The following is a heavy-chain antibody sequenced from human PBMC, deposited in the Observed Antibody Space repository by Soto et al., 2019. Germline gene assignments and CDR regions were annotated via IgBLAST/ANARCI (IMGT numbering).Heavy chain of an antibody. Sequence: GGSLRLSCAASGFTFSSYAMSWVRQAPGKGLEWVSAISGSGGSTYYADSVKGRFTISRDNSKNTLYLQMNSLRAEDTAVYYCAKVSDMYSSGPSFLMYYYYYYMDVWGKGTTVTVSS. CDR1: GFTFSSYA. J-gene: IGHJ6*03. V-gene: IGHV3-23*01. CDR2: ISGSGGST. D-gene: IGHD6-19*01. CDR3: AKVSDMYSSGPSFLMYYYYYYMDV.